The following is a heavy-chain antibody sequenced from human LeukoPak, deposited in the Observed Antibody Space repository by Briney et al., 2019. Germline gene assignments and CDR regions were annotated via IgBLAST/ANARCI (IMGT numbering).Heavy chain of an antibody. D-gene: IGHD2-2*01. CDR2: INHSGST. Sequence: SSETLSLTCAVYGGSFSGYYWSWIRQPPGKGLEWIGEINHSGSTNYNPSLKSRVTISVDTSKNQFSLKLSSVTAADTAVYYCARDRVVVPADLNWFDPRGQGTLVTVSS. CDR1: GGSFSGYY. J-gene: IGHJ5*02. V-gene: IGHV4-34*01. CDR3: ARDRVVVPADLNWFDP.